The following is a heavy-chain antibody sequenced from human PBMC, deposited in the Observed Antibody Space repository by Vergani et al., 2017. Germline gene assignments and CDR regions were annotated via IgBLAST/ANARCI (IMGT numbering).Heavy chain of an antibody. V-gene: IGHV1-2*02. CDR1: GYTFTDYF. Sequence: QVQLVQSGAEVKKPGASVKVSCKASGYTFTDYFMHWVRQAPEQGLEWMGWINPTSGGTNYAQKFQGRVTMTRDTSISTAYMELSNLRSDDTAVYYCARVCTSSHRDYFDYWGQGTLVTVSS. CDR3: ARVCTSSHRDYFDY. CDR2: INPTSGGT. J-gene: IGHJ4*02. D-gene: IGHD2-2*01.